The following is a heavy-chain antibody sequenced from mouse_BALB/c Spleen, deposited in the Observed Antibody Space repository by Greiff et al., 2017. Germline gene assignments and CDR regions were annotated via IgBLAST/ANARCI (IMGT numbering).Heavy chain of an antibody. CDR3: TRGELFAY. CDR1: GYTFTSYY. CDR2: INPSNGGT. J-gene: IGHJ3*01. Sequence: QVQLQQPGAELVKPGASVKLSCKASGYTFTSYYMYWVKQRPGQGLEWIGGINPSNGGTNFNEKFKSKATLTVDKSSSTAYMQLSSLTSEDSGVYYCTRGELFAYWGQGTLVTVSA. V-gene: IGHV1S81*02.